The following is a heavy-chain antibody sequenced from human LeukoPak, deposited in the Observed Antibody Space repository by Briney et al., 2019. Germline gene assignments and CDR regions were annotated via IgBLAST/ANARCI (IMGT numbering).Heavy chain of an antibody. CDR2: IYHSGST. V-gene: IGHV4-4*02. D-gene: IGHD4-17*01. CDR1: GGSISSSNW. CDR3: ASGTLTTRSPWYFDL. J-gene: IGHJ2*01. Sequence: PSETLSLTCAVSGGSISSSNWWSWVRQPPGKGLEWIGEIYHSGSTNYNPSLKSRVTISVDTSKNQFSLKLSSVTAADTAVYYCASGTLTTRSPWYFDLWGRGTLVTVSS.